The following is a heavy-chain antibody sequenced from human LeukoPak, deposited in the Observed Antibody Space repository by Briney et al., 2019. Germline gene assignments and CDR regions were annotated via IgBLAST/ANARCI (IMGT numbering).Heavy chain of an antibody. CDR2: IYYSGST. D-gene: IGHD5-18*01. CDR3: ARDRRGYSYGYDY. Sequence: PSETLSLTCTVSGGSISSYYWSWIRQPPGKGLEWIGYIYYSGSTNYNPSLKSRVTISVDMSKNQFSLKLSSVTAADTAVYYCARDRRGYSYGYDYWGQGTLVTVSS. V-gene: IGHV4-59*01. CDR1: GGSISSYY. J-gene: IGHJ4*02.